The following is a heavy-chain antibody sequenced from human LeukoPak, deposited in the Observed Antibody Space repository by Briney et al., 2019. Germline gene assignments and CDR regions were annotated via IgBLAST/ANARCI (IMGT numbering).Heavy chain of an antibody. D-gene: IGHD6-13*01. J-gene: IGHJ4*02. V-gene: IGHV3-30-3*01. CDR3: ARDLYSSSWPHFDY. Sequence: GGSLRLSCAASGFTFSSYAMHWVRQAPGKGLEWVAVISYDGSNKYYADSVKGRFTISRDNSKNTLHLQMNGLRAEDTAVYYCARDLYSSSWPHFDYWGQGTLVTVSS. CDR2: ISYDGSNK. CDR1: GFTFSSYA.